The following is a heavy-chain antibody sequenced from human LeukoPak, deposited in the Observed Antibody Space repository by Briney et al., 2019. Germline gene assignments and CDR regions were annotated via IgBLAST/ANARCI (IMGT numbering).Heavy chain of an antibody. Sequence: SSETLSLTCTVSSGSISTYYWSWVRQPPGKGLEWMGYIFYSGSTTYNPSLGSRLSISVDTSKNQFSLELSSVTAADTAVYYCARQGTSGSYLTGLDVWGQGTTVTVSS. CDR3: ARQGTSGSYLTGLDV. J-gene: IGHJ6*02. CDR1: SGSISTYY. V-gene: IGHV4-59*08. D-gene: IGHD3-22*01. CDR2: IFYSGST.